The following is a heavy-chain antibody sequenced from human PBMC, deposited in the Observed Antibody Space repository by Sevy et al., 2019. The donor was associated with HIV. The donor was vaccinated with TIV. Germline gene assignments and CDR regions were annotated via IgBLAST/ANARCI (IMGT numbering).Heavy chain of an antibody. CDR3: ARDAITNGWYRGYYFDY. V-gene: IGHV3-30*03. Sequence: GGSLRLSCAASGFTFTTYDMTWVRRAPGKGLEWVAVVSFDGSDKYYADAVKVRFTISRDNSKNTLSLQMNTLRAEDTSMYYCARDAITNGWYRGYYFDYWGQGALVTVSS. D-gene: IGHD6-19*01. J-gene: IGHJ4*02. CDR2: VSFDGSDK. CDR1: GFTFTTYD.